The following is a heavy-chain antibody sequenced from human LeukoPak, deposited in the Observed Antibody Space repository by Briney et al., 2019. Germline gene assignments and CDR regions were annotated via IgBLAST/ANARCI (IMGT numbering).Heavy chain of an antibody. CDR1: GGTFSSYA. CDR3: ATGIAARRGEWFDP. D-gene: IGHD6-6*01. Sequence: SVKVSCKASGGTFSSYAISWVRQAPGQGLEWMGRIIPILGIANYAQKFQGRVTITADKSTSTAYMELSSLRSEDTAVYYCATGIAARRGEWFDPWGQGTLVTVSS. J-gene: IGHJ5*02. CDR2: IIPILGIA. V-gene: IGHV1-69*04.